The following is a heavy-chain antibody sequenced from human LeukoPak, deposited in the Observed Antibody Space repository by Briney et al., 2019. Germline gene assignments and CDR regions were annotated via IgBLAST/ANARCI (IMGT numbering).Heavy chain of an antibody. D-gene: IGHD2-2*01. J-gene: IGHJ4*02. CDR2: INYSGST. CDR3: ARHWCSSTSCYSLFDC. Sequence: SETLSLTCTVSGASISSSRYYWGWIRQPPGKGLEWIGSINYSGSTYYNPSLKSRVTISVDTSKNQFSLKLDSVAAAATAVYYCARHWCSSTSCYSLFDCWGQGTLVTVSS. V-gene: IGHV4-39*01. CDR1: GASISSSRYY.